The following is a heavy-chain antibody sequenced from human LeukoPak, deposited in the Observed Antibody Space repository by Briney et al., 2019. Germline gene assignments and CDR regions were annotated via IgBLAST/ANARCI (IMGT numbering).Heavy chain of an antibody. D-gene: IGHD3-16*02. J-gene: IGHJ5*02. CDR2: IRVSDGAR. Sequence: GGSLRLSCVASGFPFPTYAMMWVRQAPGKGLEWVSSIRVSDGARFYADSVKGRFTISRDNSKNTLYLQMNSLRAEDTAVYYCARIVSPSFDPWGQGTLVTVSS. CDR1: GFPFPTYA. CDR3: ARIVSPSFDP. V-gene: IGHV3-23*01.